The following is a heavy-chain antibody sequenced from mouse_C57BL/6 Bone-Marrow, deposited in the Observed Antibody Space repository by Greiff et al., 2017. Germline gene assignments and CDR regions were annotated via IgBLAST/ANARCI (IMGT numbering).Heavy chain of an antibody. V-gene: IGHV14-4*01. J-gene: IGHJ1*03. CDR1: GFNIKDDY. Sequence: VQLQQSGAELVRPGASVKLSCTASGFNIKDDYMHWVKQSPEQGLEWIGWIDPENGDTEYASKFQGKATITADTSSNTAYLQLSSLTSEDTAVYYCTTCGYWYFDVWGTGTTVTVSS. CDR3: TTCGYWYFDV. CDR2: IDPENGDT. D-gene: IGHD1-1*02.